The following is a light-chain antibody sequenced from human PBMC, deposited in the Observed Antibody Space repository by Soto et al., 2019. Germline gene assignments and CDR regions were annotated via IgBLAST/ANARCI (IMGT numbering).Light chain of an antibody. CDR1: QTISSW. V-gene: IGKV1-5*03. CDR3: QHYNSYSEA. CDR2: KVS. J-gene: IGKJ1*01. Sequence: DIQMTQSPSTLSGSVGDRVTITCRASQTISSWLAWYQQKPGKAPKLLIYKVSTLKSGVPSRFSGSGSGTEFTLPISSLQPDDFATYYCQHYNSYSEAFGQGTKVDIK.